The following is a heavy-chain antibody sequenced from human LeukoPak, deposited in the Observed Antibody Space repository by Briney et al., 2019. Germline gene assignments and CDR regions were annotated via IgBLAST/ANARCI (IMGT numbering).Heavy chain of an antibody. J-gene: IGHJ4*02. CDR2: IYYSGST. V-gene: IGHV4-39*01. CDR3: ARHRIYDSSGYPFDY. Sequence: SETLPLTCTVSGGSISSSSYYWGWIRQPPGKGLEWIGSIYYSGSTYYNPSLKSRVTISVDTSKNQFSLKLSSVTAADTAVYYCARHRIYDSSGYPFDYWGQGTLVTVSS. CDR1: GGSISSSSYY. D-gene: IGHD3-22*01.